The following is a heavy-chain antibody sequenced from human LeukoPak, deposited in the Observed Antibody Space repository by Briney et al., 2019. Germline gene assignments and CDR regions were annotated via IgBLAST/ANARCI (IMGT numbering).Heavy chain of an antibody. V-gene: IGHV3-74*01. Sequence: GGSLRLSCAASGFTFSSYWMHWVRQAPGKGLVWVSRINSDGSSTSYADSVKGRFTISRDNAKNSLYLQMNSLRAEDTAVYYCARMNYVSSGWGAPFDYWGQGTLVTVSS. CDR3: ARMNYVSSGWGAPFDY. J-gene: IGHJ4*02. CDR1: GFTFSSYW. D-gene: IGHD1-7*01. CDR2: INSDGSST.